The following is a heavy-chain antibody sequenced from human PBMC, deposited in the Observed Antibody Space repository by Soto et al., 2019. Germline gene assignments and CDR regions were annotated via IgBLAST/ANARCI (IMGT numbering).Heavy chain of an antibody. CDR3: ARSLTIFGVVPTYFEY. J-gene: IGHJ4*02. Sequence: SETLSLTCTVSGGSISSYYWSWIRQPPGKGLEWIGYIYYSGSTNYNPSLKSRVTISVDTSKNQFSLKLSSVTAADTAVYYCARSLTIFGVVPTYFEYWGQGILVTVS. V-gene: IGHV4-59*01. D-gene: IGHD3-3*01. CDR1: GGSISSYY. CDR2: IYYSGST.